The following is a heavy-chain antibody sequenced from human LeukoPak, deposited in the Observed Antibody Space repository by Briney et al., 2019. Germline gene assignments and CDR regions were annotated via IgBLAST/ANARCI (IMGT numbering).Heavy chain of an antibody. CDR3: ASVRRGFGESSKYYAYYYMGV. Sequence: SETLSLTCTVSGGSISSSNYYWGWIRQPPGKGLEWIGSINYNGNTYYNPSLKSRVTISVDTSKTQFSLKLSSVTAADTAVYYCASVRRGFGESSKYYAYYYMGVWGKGTTVTISS. J-gene: IGHJ6*03. D-gene: IGHD3-10*01. CDR1: GGSISSSNYY. CDR2: INYNGNT. V-gene: IGHV4-39*01.